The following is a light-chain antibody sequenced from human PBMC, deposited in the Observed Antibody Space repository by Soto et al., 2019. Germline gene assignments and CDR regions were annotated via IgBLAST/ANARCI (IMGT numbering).Light chain of an antibody. J-gene: IGKJ2*01. CDR2: GAS. Sequence: EIVLSQSPGTLSLSPGERATLSCRASQSVSSSYLAWYQQKPGQAPRLLIYGASSRATGIPDRFSGSGSGTDFTLTISRLEPEDFAVYYCLQYGSSSYTFGQGTKLEIK. CDR3: LQYGSSSYT. CDR1: QSVSSSY. V-gene: IGKV3-20*01.